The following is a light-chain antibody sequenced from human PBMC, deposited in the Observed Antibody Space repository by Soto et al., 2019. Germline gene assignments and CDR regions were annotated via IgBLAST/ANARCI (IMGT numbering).Light chain of an antibody. J-gene: IGKJ5*01. CDR3: HQYNNWPPST. CDR2: DKS. Sequence: DIVLTQSPGTLSLSPGEIVSLSCSASQRISNDLAWYQQKPGQAPRLLIFDKSSRAPGVPARFSGSGTGTDFTLTINSLQSEDFGVYYCHQYNNWPPSTFGQGTRLEIK. V-gene: IGKV3-15*01. CDR1: QRISND.